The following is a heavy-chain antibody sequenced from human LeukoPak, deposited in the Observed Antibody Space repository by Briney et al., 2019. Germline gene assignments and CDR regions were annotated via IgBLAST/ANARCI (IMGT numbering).Heavy chain of an antibody. CDR1: GFTFSSYS. V-gene: IGHV3-48*04. D-gene: IGHD2-2*01. CDR2: ISSSGSTI. CDR3: ASGGDCSSTSCPRG. J-gene: IGHJ4*02. Sequence: GGSLRLSCAASGFTFSSYSMNWVRQAPGKGLEWVSYISSSGSTIYYADSVKGRFTISRDNAKNSLYLQMNSLRAEDTAVYYCASGGDCSSTSCPRGWGQGTLVTVSS.